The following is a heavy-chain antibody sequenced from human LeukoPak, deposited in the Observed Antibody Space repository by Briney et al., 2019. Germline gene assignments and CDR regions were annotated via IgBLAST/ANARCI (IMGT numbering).Heavy chain of an antibody. CDR3: ARVAERTWLPYDAPFDI. V-gene: IGHV4-34*01. CDR1: GVSFSGYY. Sequence: SETLSLTCAIYGVSFSGYYWSCIRQPPGKRLEWIGEINHTGSTNYNPSLKSRVTILVDTARNQVSLKLSSVTPADTAIYYCARVAERTWLPYDAPFDIWGLGTMVTVSS. J-gene: IGHJ3*02. CDR2: INHTGST. D-gene: IGHD3-9*01.